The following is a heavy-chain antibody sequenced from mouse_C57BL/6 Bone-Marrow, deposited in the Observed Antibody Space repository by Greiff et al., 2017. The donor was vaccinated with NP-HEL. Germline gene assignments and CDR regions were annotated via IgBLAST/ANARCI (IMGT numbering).Heavy chain of an antibody. CDR3: AREGLYYGNYVGYFDV. J-gene: IGHJ1*03. CDR2: ISYSGST. CDR1: GYSITSDY. D-gene: IGHD2-1*01. Sequence: EVMLVESGPGLAKPSQTLSLTCSVTGYSITSDYWNWIRKFPGNKLEYMGYISYSGSTYYNPSLKSRISITRDTSKNQYYLQLNSVTTEDTATYYCAREGLYYGNYVGYFDVWGTGTTVTVSS. V-gene: IGHV3-8*01.